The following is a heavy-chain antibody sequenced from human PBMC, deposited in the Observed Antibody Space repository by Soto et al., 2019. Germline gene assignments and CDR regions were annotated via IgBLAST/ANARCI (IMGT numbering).Heavy chain of an antibody. CDR1: GGSISSSSYY. V-gene: IGHV4-39*07. J-gene: IGHJ6*03. D-gene: IGHD4-17*01. CDR2: ISYSGTT. Sequence: SETLSLTCTVSGGSISSSSYYWGWNRQPPGKGLEWIGSISYSGTTYYNPSLKSRVTIAVDTPKNQFSLKLTSVTAADTAVYYCARVVRTTVGYYYYYMDVWGKGTTVTVSS. CDR3: ARVVRTTVGYYYYYMDV.